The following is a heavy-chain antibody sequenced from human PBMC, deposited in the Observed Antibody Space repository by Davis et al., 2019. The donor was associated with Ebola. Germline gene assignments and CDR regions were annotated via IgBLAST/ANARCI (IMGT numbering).Heavy chain of an antibody. CDR1: GFSFSDSW. J-gene: IGHJ4*02. V-gene: IGHV3-74*01. Sequence: HTGGSLRLSCAASGFSFSDSWMHWVRQAPGKGLVWVSRINGDGTLITYADSVKGRFTISRDNAKNTLYLQMNSLRAEDTAVYYCARDTAGSAMLYTGGEDYWGQGTLVTVSS. CDR2: INGDGTLI. D-gene: IGHD2-8*01. CDR3: ARDTAGSAMLYTGGEDY.